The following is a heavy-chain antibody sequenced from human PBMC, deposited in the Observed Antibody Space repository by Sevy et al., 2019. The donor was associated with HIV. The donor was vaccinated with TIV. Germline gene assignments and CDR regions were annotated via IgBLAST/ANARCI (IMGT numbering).Heavy chain of an antibody. V-gene: IGHV4-59*01. CDR3: ARGILGYCSGGSCFGFDY. J-gene: IGHJ4*02. D-gene: IGHD2-15*01. CDR2: IYYSGST. Sequence: SETLSLTCTVSGGSISSYYWSWIRQPPGKGLEWIGYIYYSGSTNYNPSLKSRVTISVDTSKNQFSLKLSSVTAADTAVYSCARGILGYCSGGSCFGFDYWGQGTLVTVSS. CDR1: GGSISSYY.